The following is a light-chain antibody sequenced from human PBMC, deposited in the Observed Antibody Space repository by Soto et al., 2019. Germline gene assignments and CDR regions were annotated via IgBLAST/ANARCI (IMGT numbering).Light chain of an antibody. Sequence: DIQMTQSPSSLSASIGARVTITCRASETISKYLSWYQQKPGEAPNLLVYVASTLQSGVPSRFSGRGSWTVFTLTINSLQPEAFVTSDCQRSYTSRWTLGQGTKVYIK. CDR1: ETISKY. V-gene: IGKV1-39*01. CDR2: VAS. J-gene: IGKJ1*01. CDR3: QRSYTSRWT.